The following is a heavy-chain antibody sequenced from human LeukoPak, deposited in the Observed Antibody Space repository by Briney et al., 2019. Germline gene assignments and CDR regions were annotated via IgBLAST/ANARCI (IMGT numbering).Heavy chain of an antibody. CDR1: GFTVSSNY. Sequence: GGSLRLSCAASGFTVSSNYMSWVRQAPGKGLEWVSVIYSGGSTYYADSVKGRFTISRDNSKNTLYLQMNSLRAEDTAVNYCARVHRWLQYDYWGQGTLVTVSS. CDR3: ARVHRWLQYDY. V-gene: IGHV3-66*01. J-gene: IGHJ4*02. D-gene: IGHD5-24*01. CDR2: IYSGGST.